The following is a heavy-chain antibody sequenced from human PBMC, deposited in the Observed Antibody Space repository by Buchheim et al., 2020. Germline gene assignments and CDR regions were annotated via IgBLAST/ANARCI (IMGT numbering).Heavy chain of an antibody. CDR1: GFTFSRYG. J-gene: IGHJ4*02. V-gene: IGHV3-30*02. CDR2: MRYDGSNK. CDR3: ARDVRGYSYGGYDY. Sequence: QVQLVESGGGVVQPGRSLRLSCAASGFTFSRYGMHWVRQAPGKGLEWVALMRYDGSNKYYADSVRGRFTISRDNSKNTLYLQMNSLRAEDTAVYYCARDVRGYSYGGYDYWGQGTL. D-gene: IGHD5-18*01.